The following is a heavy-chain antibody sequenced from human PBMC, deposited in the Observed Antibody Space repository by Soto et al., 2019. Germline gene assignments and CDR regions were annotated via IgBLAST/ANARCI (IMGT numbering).Heavy chain of an antibody. V-gene: IGHV4-39*01. CDR3: ARTSRDSSSWYSTPYYYYGMDV. J-gene: IGHJ6*02. D-gene: IGHD6-13*01. CDR1: GGSISSSSYY. Sequence: PSLTCTVSGGSISSSSYYWGWIRQPPGKGLEWIGSIYYSGSTYYNPSLKSRVTISVDTSKNQFSLKLSSVTAADTAVYYCARTSRDSSSWYSTPYYYYGMDVWGQGTTVTVSS. CDR2: IYYSGST.